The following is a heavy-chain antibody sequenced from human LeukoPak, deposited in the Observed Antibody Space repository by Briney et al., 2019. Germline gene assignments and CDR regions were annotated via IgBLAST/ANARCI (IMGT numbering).Heavy chain of an antibody. D-gene: IGHD3-10*01. CDR2: INPNSGGT. J-gene: IGHJ6*03. CDR3: ARHGAYYSYYYYMDV. CDR1: GYTFTGYY. V-gene: IGHV1-2*02. Sequence: GASVEVSCKASGYTFTGYYMHWVRQAPGQGLEWMGWINPNSGGTNYAQKFQGRVTMTRDTSISTAYMELSRLRSDDTAVYYCARHGAYYSYYYYMDVWGKGTTVTVSS.